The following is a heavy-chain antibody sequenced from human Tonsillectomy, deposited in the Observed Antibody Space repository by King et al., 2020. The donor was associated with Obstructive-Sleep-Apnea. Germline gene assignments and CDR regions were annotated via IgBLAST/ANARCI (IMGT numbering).Heavy chain of an antibody. CDR1: GFTFSSYG. J-gene: IGHJ6*02. D-gene: IGHD3-22*01. CDR2: IWYDGSNK. Sequence: VQLVESGGGVVQPGRSLRLSCAASGFTFSSYGMHWVRQAPGKGLEWVAVIWYDGSNKYYADSVKGRFTISRDNSKNTLYLQMNSLRAEDTAVYYCAKEKRSGYYASSGYSYSYYGMDVWGQGTTVTVSS. V-gene: IGHV3-33*06. CDR3: AKEKRSGYYASSGYSYSYYGMDV.